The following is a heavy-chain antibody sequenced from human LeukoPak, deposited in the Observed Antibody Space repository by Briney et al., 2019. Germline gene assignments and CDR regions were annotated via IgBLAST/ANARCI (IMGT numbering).Heavy chain of an antibody. Sequence: GGSLRLSCAASGFTFSSYWLHWVRQAPGKRLVWVSVIYSGGSTYSAQSVKGRLTISGHNSTNTLYPQMNSLRAEDTAVYYCAREGSGYFDYWGQGTLVTVSS. CDR2: IYSGGST. V-gene: IGHV3-53*04. J-gene: IGHJ4*02. D-gene: IGHD3-10*01. CDR1: GFTFSSYW. CDR3: AREGSGYFDY.